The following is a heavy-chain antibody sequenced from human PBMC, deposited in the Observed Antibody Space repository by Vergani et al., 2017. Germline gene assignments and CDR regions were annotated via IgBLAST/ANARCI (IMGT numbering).Heavy chain of an antibody. J-gene: IGHJ6*03. CDR2: IIPNSGGT. CDR1: GGTFSSYA. Sequence: QVQLVQSGAEVKKPGSSVKVSCKASGGTFSSYAISWVRQAPGQGLEWMGGIIPNSGGTNYAQKFKGRVTMTRDTSISTAYMELRRLRSDDTAVYYCAGGGWGGSYQDRCYYYYMDVWGKGTTVTVSS. CDR3: AGGGWGGSYQDRCYYYYMDV. D-gene: IGHD1-26*01. V-gene: IGHV1-2*02.